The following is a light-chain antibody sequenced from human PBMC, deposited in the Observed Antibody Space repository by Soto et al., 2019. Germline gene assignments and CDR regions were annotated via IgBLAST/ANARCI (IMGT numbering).Light chain of an antibody. J-gene: IGLJ1*01. CDR1: NIGGKS. CDR2: DDS. Sequence: YELTQPPSVSVAPGQTARITCGGNNIGGKSVHWYQQKPGQAPVLVVYDDSDRPSGIPDRFSGSNSGDTATLTIRRVEAGDEADYYCQVWDSNNDHYVFGTGTKVTVL. CDR3: QVWDSNNDHYV. V-gene: IGLV3-21*02.